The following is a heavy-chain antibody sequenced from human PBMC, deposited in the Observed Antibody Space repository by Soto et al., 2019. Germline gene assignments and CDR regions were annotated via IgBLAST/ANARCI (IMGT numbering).Heavy chain of an antibody. CDR1: GGSFSGYY. D-gene: IGHD5-12*01. V-gene: IGHV4-34*01. Sequence: QVQLQQWGAGLLKPSETLSLTCAVYGGSFSGYYWSWIRQPPGKGLEWIGEINHSGSTNYNTSLKSRVTISVDTSKNQFSLKLSSVTAADTAVYYCARTAGGYDLYFDLWGRGTLVTVSS. J-gene: IGHJ2*01. CDR2: INHSGST. CDR3: ARTAGGYDLYFDL.